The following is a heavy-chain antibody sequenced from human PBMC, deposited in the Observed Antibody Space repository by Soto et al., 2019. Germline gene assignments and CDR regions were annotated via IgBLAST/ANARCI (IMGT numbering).Heavy chain of an antibody. CDR2: IYYSGST. CDR1: GGSISSGAYY. Sequence: SETLSLTCTVSGGSISSGAYYWSWIRQHPGEGLEWIGYIYYSGSTYYNPSLKSRVTISIDTSKNQFSLKLSSVTAADTAVYYCERGPTTFFWFDPWGQGTLVTVSS. CDR3: ERGPTTFFWFDP. D-gene: IGHD3-16*01. J-gene: IGHJ5*02. V-gene: IGHV4-31*03.